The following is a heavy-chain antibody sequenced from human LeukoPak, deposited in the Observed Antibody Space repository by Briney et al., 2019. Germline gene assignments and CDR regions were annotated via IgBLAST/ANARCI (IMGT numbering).Heavy chain of an antibody. CDR3: STVHDYGDTF. D-gene: IGHD4-17*01. CDR1: GFTFSDAW. J-gene: IGHJ4*02. Sequence: GSLRLSCAASGFTFSDAWMSWVRQAPGKGLEWVGRLRSKTDGGTTDYAAPVEGRLTISGDDSKNTLYLQTNSLRTEDTAFYYCSTVHDYGDTFWGQGTLVTVSS. CDR2: LRSKTDGGTT. V-gene: IGHV3-15*01.